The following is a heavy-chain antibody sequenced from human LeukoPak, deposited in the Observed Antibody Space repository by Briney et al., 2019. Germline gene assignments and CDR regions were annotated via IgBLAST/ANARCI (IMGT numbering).Heavy chain of an antibody. V-gene: IGHV3-43D*03. Sequence: GGSLRLSCAASGFTFGDYAMYWVRQAPGKGLQWVSLINWNGGSIYYADSVKGRFTISRSNSKNSLYLQMNSLRVEDSALYYCAKDQCSGGSCYRPSFDYGGQGTLVTVSS. D-gene: IGHD2-15*01. J-gene: IGHJ4*02. CDR3: AKDQCSGGSCYRPSFDY. CDR2: INWNGGSI. CDR1: GFTFGDYA.